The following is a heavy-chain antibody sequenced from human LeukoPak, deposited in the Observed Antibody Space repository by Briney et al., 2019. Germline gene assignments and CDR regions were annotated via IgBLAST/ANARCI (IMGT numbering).Heavy chain of an antibody. D-gene: IGHD2-2*01. CDR3: ARGSSDIVVVPASKAGFDY. CDR1: GGSFSGYY. Sequence: PSETLSLTCAVYGGSFSGYYWSWLRQPPGKGLEWIGEINHSGSTNYNPSLTSRVTISVDTSKNQFSLKLSSVTAADTAVYYCARGSSDIVVVPASKAGFDYWGQGTLVTVSS. CDR2: INHSGST. V-gene: IGHV4-34*01. J-gene: IGHJ4*02.